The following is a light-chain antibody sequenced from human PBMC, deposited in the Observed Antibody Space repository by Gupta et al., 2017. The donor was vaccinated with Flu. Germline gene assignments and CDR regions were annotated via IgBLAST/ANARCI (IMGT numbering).Light chain of an antibody. CDR1: ALPKQY. Sequence: SGDALPKQYAYWYQQKPGQAPVVVIYKDTERPSGIPERFSGSSSGTTVTLTISGVQAEDEADYYCQSADSSGTYVFGTGTKVTVL. CDR3: QSADSSGTYV. J-gene: IGLJ1*01. V-gene: IGLV3-25*03. CDR2: KDT.